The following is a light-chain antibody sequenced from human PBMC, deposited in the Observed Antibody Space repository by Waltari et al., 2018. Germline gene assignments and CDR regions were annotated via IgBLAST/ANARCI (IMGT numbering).Light chain of an antibody. CDR1: QSVSSSY. CDR2: DAS. J-gene: IGKJ4*01. Sequence: EIVLTQSPATLSLSPGDRATLSCGASQSVSSSYLAWYQQKPVLAPRLLIYDASSRATGIPDRFSGSGSGTDFTLTISRLEPEDFAVYYCQQYGSSPTFGGGTKVEIK. CDR3: QQYGSSPT. V-gene: IGKV3D-20*01.